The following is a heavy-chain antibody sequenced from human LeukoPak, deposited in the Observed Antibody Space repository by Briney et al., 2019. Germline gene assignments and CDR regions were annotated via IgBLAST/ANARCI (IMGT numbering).Heavy chain of an antibody. J-gene: IGHJ5*02. CDR2: ISSSSSYI. V-gene: IGHV3-21*01. CDR1: GFTFSSYS. D-gene: IGHD2-2*01. Sequence: NPGGSLRLSCAASGFTFSSYSMNWVRQAPGKGLEWVSSISSSSSYIYYADSVKGRFTISRDNAKNSLYLQMNSLRAEDTAVYYCASLVWGGPDIVVVPAANGLIDPWGQGTLVTVSS. CDR3: ASLVWGGPDIVVVPAANGLIDP.